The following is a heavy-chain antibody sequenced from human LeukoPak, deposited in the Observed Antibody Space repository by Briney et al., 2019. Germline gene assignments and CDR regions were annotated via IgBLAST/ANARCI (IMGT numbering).Heavy chain of an antibody. CDR1: GFTFEGYG. J-gene: IGHJ4*02. V-gene: IGHV3-20*04. D-gene: IGHD3-10*01. Sequence: GGSLRLSCAASGFTFEGYGMSWVRQAPGKGLGWVSYINWNGGTRDYADSVKGRFTISRDNAMSTLYLQMNSLRAEDTALYYCARDYGPGSFYNGIDYWGQGTLVSVSS. CDR2: INWNGGTR. CDR3: ARDYGPGSFYNGIDY.